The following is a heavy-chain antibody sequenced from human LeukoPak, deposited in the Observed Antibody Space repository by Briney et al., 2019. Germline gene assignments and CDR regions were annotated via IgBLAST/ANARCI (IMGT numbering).Heavy chain of an antibody. D-gene: IGHD3-22*01. Sequence: GGSLRLSCAASGFTFDDYGMSWVRQAPGKGLEWVSGINWNGGSTGYADSVKGRFTNSRDNAKNSLYLQMNSLRAEDTALYYCASTYYYDSSGYFDYWGQGTLVTVSS. J-gene: IGHJ4*02. CDR3: ASTYYYDSSGYFDY. V-gene: IGHV3-20*04. CDR2: INWNGGST. CDR1: GFTFDDYG.